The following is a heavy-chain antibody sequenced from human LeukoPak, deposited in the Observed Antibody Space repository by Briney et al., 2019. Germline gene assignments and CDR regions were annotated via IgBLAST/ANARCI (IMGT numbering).Heavy chain of an antibody. CDR1: GGTFSSYA. CDR2: IIPILGIA. J-gene: IGHJ6*02. V-gene: IGHV1-69*04. Sequence: ASVKVSCKASGGTFSSYAISWVRQAPGQGLEWMGRIIPILGIANYAQKFQGRVTITADKSTSTAYMELSSLRSEDTAVYYCARERSSWQIIGADHYYYGMDVWGQGTTVTVSS. D-gene: IGHD6-13*01. CDR3: ARERSSWQIIGADHYYYGMDV.